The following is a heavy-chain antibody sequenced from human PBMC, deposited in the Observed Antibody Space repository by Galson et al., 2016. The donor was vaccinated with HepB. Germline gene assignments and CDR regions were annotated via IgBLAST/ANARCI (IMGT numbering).Heavy chain of an antibody. J-gene: IGHJ4*02. D-gene: IGHD3-3*01. CDR2: ISTSGYTI. Sequence: SLRLSCAASGFTFSDYYMSWIRQAPGKGLEWVSYISTSGYTIYYAASVKGRFTISRDNEKNSLYLQMNSLRAEDTAVYYCARGGWSGYSATDYWCQGTLVTVSS. CDR1: GFTFSDYY. V-gene: IGHV3-11*01. CDR3: ARGGWSGYSATDY.